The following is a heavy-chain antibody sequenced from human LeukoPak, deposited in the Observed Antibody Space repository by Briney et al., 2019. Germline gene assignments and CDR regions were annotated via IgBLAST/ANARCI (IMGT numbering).Heavy chain of an antibody. D-gene: IGHD3-3*01. V-gene: IGHV5-51*01. Sequence: GESLKISRQGSGYSFTSYWIGWVRQMPGKGLEWMGIIYPGDSDTRYSPSVQGQVTISADNSNNTAYLQWSSLKASDTAMYYCARQMSGSQSQIDYWAQRTLVTVSS. CDR3: ARQMSGSQSQIDY. CDR2: IYPGDSDT. CDR1: GYSFTSYW. J-gene: IGHJ4*02.